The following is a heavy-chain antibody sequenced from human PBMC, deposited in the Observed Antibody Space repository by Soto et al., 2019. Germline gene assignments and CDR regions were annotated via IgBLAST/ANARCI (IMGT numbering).Heavy chain of an antibody. J-gene: IGHJ6*02. Sequence: PSQPLSLTCAISWGSVSRNSATWNWIRQSPSRGLEWLGRTYYRSKWYNDYAGSVKSRITINPDTSKNQFSLQLNSVTPEDTAVYYCARELELLFNYYYGMDVWGQGTTVTVAS. V-gene: IGHV6-1*01. CDR3: ARELELLFNYYYGMDV. CDR1: WGSVSRNSAT. CDR2: TYYRSKWYN. D-gene: IGHD1-7*01.